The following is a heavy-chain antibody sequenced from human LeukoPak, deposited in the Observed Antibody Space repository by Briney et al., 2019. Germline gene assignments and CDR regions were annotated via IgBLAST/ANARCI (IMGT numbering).Heavy chain of an antibody. D-gene: IGHD1-26*01. CDR3: AKDSLRERIVGSTTRGVNDY. J-gene: IGHJ4*02. V-gene: IGHV3-30*02. CDR1: GFIFSSYG. Sequence: GGSLRLSCAASGFIFSSYGTHSVRQAPGKGLEWVAFIRYDGRNKYYADSVKGRFTISRDNSKNTLYLQMNSLRGEDTAVYYCAKDSLRERIVGSTTRGVNDYWGQGTLVTVSS. CDR2: IRYDGRNK.